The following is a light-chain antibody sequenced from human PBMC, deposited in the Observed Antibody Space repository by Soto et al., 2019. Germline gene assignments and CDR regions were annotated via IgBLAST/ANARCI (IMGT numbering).Light chain of an antibody. CDR1: QSVINKF. Sequence: ETVLTQSPGTLSLSPGERATLSCRASQSVINKFLAWYQQKPGQAPRLILYGAYSRAAGIPDRFSGSGSGTDFTLTISRLEPEDFAVYYCQQFGGSPRFAFGQGTKLEIK. V-gene: IGKV3-20*01. CDR3: QQFGGSPRFA. J-gene: IGKJ2*01. CDR2: GAY.